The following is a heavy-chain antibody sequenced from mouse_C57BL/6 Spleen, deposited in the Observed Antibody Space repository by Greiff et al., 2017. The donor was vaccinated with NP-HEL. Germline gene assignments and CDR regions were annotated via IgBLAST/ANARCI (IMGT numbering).Heavy chain of an antibody. J-gene: IGHJ2*01. CDR1: GFTFSSYA. CDR3: TRDPQLGYYFDY. V-gene: IGHV5-9-1*02. CDR2: ISSGGDYI. Sequence: EVKVVESGEGLVKPGGSLKLSCAASGFTFSSYAMSWVRQTPEKRLEWVAYISSGGDYIYYADTVKGRFTISRDNARNALYLQMSSLKSEDTAMYYCTRDPQLGYYFDYWGQGTTLTVSS. D-gene: IGHD4-1*02.